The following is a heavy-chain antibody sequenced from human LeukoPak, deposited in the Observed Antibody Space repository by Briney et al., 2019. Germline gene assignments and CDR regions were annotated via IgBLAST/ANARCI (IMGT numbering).Heavy chain of an antibody. CDR2: IKQDGTEK. J-gene: IGHJ4*02. Sequence: PGGSLRLSCAASGFTFSNYWMSWVRQAPGKGLEWVADIKQDGTEKYYVDSVKGRFTISRDNAKNSLYLQMNSLRAEDTAVYYCARGYYYDSSGYYHFDYWGQGTLVTVSP. V-gene: IGHV3-7*04. CDR1: GFTFSNYW. D-gene: IGHD3-22*01. CDR3: ARGYYYDSSGYYHFDY.